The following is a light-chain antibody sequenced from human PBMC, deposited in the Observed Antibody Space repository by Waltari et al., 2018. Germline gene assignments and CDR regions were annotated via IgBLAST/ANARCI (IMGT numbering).Light chain of an antibody. CDR2: EVS. Sequence: DAVMTQSPLSLPVTLGQPASISCRSSQSLVSSNGNTYLSWFQQRPGQSPWRLIYEVSNRDSGVPDRFSGSGSGTDFPLKIARVEAEDVGIYYCMQGSQWPWTFGQGTKVEIK. CDR3: MQGSQWPWT. V-gene: IGKV2-30*01. J-gene: IGKJ1*01. CDR1: QSLVSSNGNTY.